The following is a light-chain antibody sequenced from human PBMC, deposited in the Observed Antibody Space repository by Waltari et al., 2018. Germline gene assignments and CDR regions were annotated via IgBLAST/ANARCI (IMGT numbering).Light chain of an antibody. J-gene: IGKJ4*01. CDR2: KSS. CDR3: QQYNLYPLT. Sequence: DIQMTQSPSTLSASAGDRVTITCRASQSVSSWLARYQQKPGKAPKLLIYKSSTLESGVPSRLSGSGSGTEFTLTISSLQPDDFATYYCQQYNLYPLTFGGGTKVEIK. CDR1: QSVSSW. V-gene: IGKV1-5*03.